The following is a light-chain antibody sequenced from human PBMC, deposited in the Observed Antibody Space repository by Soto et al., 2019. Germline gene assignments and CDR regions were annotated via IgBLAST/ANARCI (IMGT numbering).Light chain of an antibody. CDR3: QQSYSTPHT. CDR2: AAS. Sequence: IQLTQSPSSLSASVGDRVTITCRASQGISSYLAWYQQKPGKAPKLLIYAASTLQSGVPSRFSGSGSGTDFTLTISRLQREDFATYYCQQSYSTPHTFGQGTKVDI. CDR1: QGISSY. J-gene: IGKJ1*01. V-gene: IGKV1-39*01.